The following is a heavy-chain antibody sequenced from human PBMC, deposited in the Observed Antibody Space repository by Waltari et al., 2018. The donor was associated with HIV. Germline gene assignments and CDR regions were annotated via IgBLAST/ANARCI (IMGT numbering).Heavy chain of an antibody. J-gene: IGHJ6*02. CDR2: IYYSGST. CDR3: ARARWERNYGMDV. D-gene: IGHD1-26*01. V-gene: IGHV4-59*01. CDR1: GGSISSYY. Sequence: QVQLQESGPGLVKPSETLSLTCTVSGGSISSYYWSWIRQPPGKGLEWIGYIYYSGSTNYNPSLKSRVTISVDTSKNQFSLKLSSVTAADTAVYYCARARWERNYGMDVWGQGTTVTVSS.